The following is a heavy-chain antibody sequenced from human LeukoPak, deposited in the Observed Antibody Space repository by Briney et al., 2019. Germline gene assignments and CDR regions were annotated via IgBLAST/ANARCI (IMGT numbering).Heavy chain of an antibody. CDR3: ARDRSFGLSDV. D-gene: IGHD3-10*01. J-gene: IGHJ6*04. V-gene: IGHV1-69*06. Sequence: GASVKVSCTASGGIFSSYAISWVRQAPGHGLEWMGGIIPIFGTANYAQKFQGRVTITADKSTSTAYMELSSLRSEDTAVYYCARDRSFGLSDVWGKGTTVTVSS. CDR1: GGIFSSYA. CDR2: IIPIFGTA.